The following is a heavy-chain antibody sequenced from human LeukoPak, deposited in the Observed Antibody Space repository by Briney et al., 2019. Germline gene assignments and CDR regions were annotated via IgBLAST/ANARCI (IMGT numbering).Heavy chain of an antibody. CDR1: GFTFSSYS. CDR2: ISSSSSTI. V-gene: IGHV3-48*01. Sequence: GGSLRLSCAASGFTFSSYSMNWVRQAPGKGLEWVSYISSSSSTIYYADSVKGRFTISRDNAKNSLYLQMNSLRAEDTAVYYCAREKEYSSSWLTRGKYNWFDPWGQGTLVTVSS. J-gene: IGHJ5*02. D-gene: IGHD6-13*01. CDR3: AREKEYSSSWLTRGKYNWFDP.